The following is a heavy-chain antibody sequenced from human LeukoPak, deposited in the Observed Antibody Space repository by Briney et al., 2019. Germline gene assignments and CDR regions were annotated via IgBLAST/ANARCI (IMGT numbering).Heavy chain of an antibody. J-gene: IGHJ6*03. D-gene: IGHD3-10*01. Sequence: PSETLSLTCTVSGGSISSGDYYWSWIRQHPEKGLEWIGYTFYSGSTYYNPSLKSRVTMSVDTSKNQFSLKLSSVTAADTAVYYCARASVGGSPYYYYMDVWGKGTTVTVSS. V-gene: IGHV4-30-4*01. CDR2: TFYSGST. CDR3: ARASVGGSPYYYYMDV. CDR1: GGSISSGDYY.